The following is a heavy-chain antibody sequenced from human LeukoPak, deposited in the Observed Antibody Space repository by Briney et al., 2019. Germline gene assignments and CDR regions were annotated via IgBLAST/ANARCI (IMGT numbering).Heavy chain of an antibody. CDR2: IIPIFGTA. CDR1: GGTFSSYD. CDR3: ARSQYISASLFDY. V-gene: IGHV1-69*01. J-gene: IGHJ4*02. D-gene: IGHD6-6*01. Sequence: SVKVSCKASGGTFSSYDMSWVRQAPGQGLEWMGGIIPIFGTANYAQKFQGRVTITADEYKRTAYMEMRSLRSEDTAVYFWARSQYISASLFDYWGQGTLVTVSS.